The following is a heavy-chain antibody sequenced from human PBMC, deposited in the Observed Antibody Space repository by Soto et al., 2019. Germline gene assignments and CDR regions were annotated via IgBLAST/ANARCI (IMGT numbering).Heavy chain of an antibody. CDR1: GFTFSSYG. CDR3: AREGYCSSTSCYAWAHYGMDV. D-gene: IGHD2-2*01. J-gene: IGHJ6*02. Sequence: GGSLRLSCAASGFTFSSYGMHWVRQAPGKGLEWVAVIWYDGSNKYYADSVKGRFTISRDNSKNTLYLQMNSLRAEDTAVYYCAREGYCSSTSCYAWAHYGMDVWGQGTTVTVSS. V-gene: IGHV3-33*01. CDR2: IWYDGSNK.